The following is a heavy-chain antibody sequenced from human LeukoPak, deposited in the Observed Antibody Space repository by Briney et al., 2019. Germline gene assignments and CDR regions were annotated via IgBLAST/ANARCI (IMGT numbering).Heavy chain of an antibody. CDR2: ISAYNGST. CDR3: ARDAPTSIYYYYYMDV. D-gene: IGHD6-6*01. Sequence: ASVKVSCKASGYTFTSYGISWARQAPGQGLEWMGWISAYNGSTNYAQKLQGRVTMTTDTSTSTAYMELRSLRSDDTAVYYCARDAPTSIYYYYYMDVWGKGTTVTVSS. V-gene: IGHV1-18*01. CDR1: GYTFTSYG. J-gene: IGHJ6*03.